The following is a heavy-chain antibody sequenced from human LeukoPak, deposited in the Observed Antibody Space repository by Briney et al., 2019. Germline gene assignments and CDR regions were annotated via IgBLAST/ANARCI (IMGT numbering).Heavy chain of an antibody. J-gene: IGHJ6*02. CDR3: AKGPYGLGIYYGMDV. Sequence: PGGSLRLSCAASGFTFSSYGMHWVRQAPGKGLEWVAVIWYDGSHQHYTDSVKGRFTVSRDNSKNTLFLQMNSLRAEDTAVYYCAKGPYGLGIYYGMDVWGQGTTVTV. CDR2: IWYDGSHQ. CDR1: GFTFSSYG. D-gene: IGHD3-10*01. V-gene: IGHV3-33*06.